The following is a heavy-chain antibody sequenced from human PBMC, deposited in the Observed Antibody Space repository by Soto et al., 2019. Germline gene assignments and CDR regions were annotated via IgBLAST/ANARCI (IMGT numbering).Heavy chain of an antibody. Sequence: ASVKVSCKASGYTFTSYGISWGRQAPGQGLEWMGWISAYNGNTNYAQKLQGRVTMTTDTSTSTAYMELRSLRSDDTAVYYCARVGTWYSSSWYPIDYWGQGTLVTVSS. CDR1: GYTFTSYG. V-gene: IGHV1-18*01. D-gene: IGHD6-13*01. J-gene: IGHJ4*02. CDR2: ISAYNGNT. CDR3: ARVGTWYSSSWYPIDY.